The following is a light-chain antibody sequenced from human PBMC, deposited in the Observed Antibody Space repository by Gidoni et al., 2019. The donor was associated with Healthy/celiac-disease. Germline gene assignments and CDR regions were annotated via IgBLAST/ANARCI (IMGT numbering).Light chain of an antibody. J-gene: IGKJ4*01. CDR2: GAS. Sequence: PAPRSESAGERVTISCRASQGISSKLAWYQQKPGKAPKLLIYGASSRESGIPARFSGSGSGTEFTLTISSLQSEDFAIYYCQQDNNWPLTFGGGTKVEIK. CDR3: QQDNNWPLT. V-gene: IGKV3-15*01. CDR1: QGISSK.